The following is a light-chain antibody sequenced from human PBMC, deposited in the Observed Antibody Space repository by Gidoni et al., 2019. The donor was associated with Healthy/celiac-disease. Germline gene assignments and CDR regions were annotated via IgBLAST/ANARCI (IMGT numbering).Light chain of an antibody. CDR1: QSVSSSY. Sequence: DIVLTQSPGTLSLSPGERATLSCRASQSVSSSYLAWYQQKPGQAPRLLIYGASSRATGIPDRCSGSGSGKDFTLTISRLEPEDFAVYYCQQYGSSPRTFGQGTKVEIK. CDR3: QQYGSSPRT. J-gene: IGKJ1*01. V-gene: IGKV3-20*01. CDR2: GAS.